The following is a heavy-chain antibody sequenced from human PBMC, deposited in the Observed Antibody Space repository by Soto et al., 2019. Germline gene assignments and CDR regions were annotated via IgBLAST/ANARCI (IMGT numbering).Heavy chain of an antibody. D-gene: IGHD3-22*01. CDR3: ARDTLAYYDSSGYYRASAFDI. CDR2: IIPIFGTA. CDR1: GGTFSSYA. Sequence: GASVKVSCKASGGTFSSYAISWVRQAPGQGLEWKGGIIPIFGTANYAQKFQGRVTITADESTSTAYMELSSLRSEDTAVYYCARDTLAYYDSSGYYRASAFDIWGQGTMVTVSS. V-gene: IGHV1-69*13. J-gene: IGHJ3*02.